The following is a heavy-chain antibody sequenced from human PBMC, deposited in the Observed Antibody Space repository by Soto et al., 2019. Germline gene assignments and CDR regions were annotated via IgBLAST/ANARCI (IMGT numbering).Heavy chain of an antibody. CDR1: GFTFSGSA. CDR3: TRHALQYCGGDCYLLPYFDL. CDR2: IRSKANNYAT. D-gene: IGHD2-21*02. V-gene: IGHV3-73*02. J-gene: IGHJ2*01. Sequence: EVQLVESGGGLVQPGGSLKLSCAASGFTFSGSAMHWVRRASGKGLEWVGRIRSKANNYATAYAASVKGRFTISRDDSQNTAYLQMNSLKTEDTAVYYCTRHALQYCGGDCYLLPYFDLWGRGTLVTVSS.